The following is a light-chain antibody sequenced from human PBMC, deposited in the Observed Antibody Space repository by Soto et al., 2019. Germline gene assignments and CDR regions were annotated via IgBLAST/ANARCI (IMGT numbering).Light chain of an antibody. CDR2: GAS. CDR1: QSVSSSY. V-gene: IGKV3-20*01. Sequence: EIVLTQSPGTLSLSPGERATLSCRASQSVSSSYLAWYQQKPGQAPRLLIYGASSRATGIPDRFSGSGSGKDFTFTNRRLEAEDFAVYFCQAECRSTGYPFGQGTKLEIK. J-gene: IGKJ2*01. CDR3: QAECRSTGYP.